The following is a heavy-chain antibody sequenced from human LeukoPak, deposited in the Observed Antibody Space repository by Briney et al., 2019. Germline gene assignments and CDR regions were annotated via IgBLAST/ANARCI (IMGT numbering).Heavy chain of an antibody. V-gene: IGHV3-66*04. CDR2: IYSDGNT. J-gene: IGHJ4*02. CDR3: ATPSGGY. Sequence: GGSLRLSCAASGFTVSSNYMSWVRQAPGKGLEWVSVIYSDGNTYYADSVKGRFTISRDNSKNTVYLQMNSLRAEDTAVYYCATPSGGYWGQGTLVTVSS. D-gene: IGHD6-25*01. CDR1: GFTVSSNY.